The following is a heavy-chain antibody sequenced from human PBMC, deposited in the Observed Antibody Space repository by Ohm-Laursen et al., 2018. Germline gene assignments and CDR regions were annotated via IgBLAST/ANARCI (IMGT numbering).Heavy chain of an antibody. D-gene: IGHD4-17*01. Sequence: SLRLSCAASGFTVNNNYMSWIRQAPGKGLEWVAVTWAITGNTYYADSVKGRFTISRDNSKNTVYLQMNSLRVEDTAVYYCARDLFDSGDCLDCWGQGVVVSVST. CDR1: GFTVNNNY. CDR2: TWAITGNT. CDR3: ARDLFDSGDCLDC. V-gene: IGHV3-33*08. J-gene: IGHJ4*02.